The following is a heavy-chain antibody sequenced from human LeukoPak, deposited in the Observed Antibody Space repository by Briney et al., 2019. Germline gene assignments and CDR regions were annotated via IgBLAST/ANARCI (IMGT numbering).Heavy chain of an antibody. CDR3: ARYLLIVPRGVIIKGSDAFDI. J-gene: IGHJ3*02. CDR2: ITTTGRFI. Sequence: PGGSLRLYCAASGFHFGNYSMGWVREAPGKGLEWVSSITTTGRFIFYADSVKGRFTMSRDNAKNSLYLQMNSLRAEDTAVYYCARYLLIVPRGVIIKGSDAFDIWGQGTMVTVSS. V-gene: IGHV3-21*01. CDR1: GFHFGNYS. D-gene: IGHD3-10*01.